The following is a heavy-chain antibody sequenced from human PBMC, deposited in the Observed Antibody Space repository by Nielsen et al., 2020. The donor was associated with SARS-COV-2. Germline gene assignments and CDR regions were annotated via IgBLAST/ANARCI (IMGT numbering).Heavy chain of an antibody. V-gene: IGHV3-30*18. Sequence: GESLKISCAASGFTFSSYGMHWVRQAPGKGLEWVAVISYDGSNKYYADSVKGRSTISRDNSKNTLYLQMNSLRAEDTAVYYCAKDRPYGMDVWGQGTTVTVSS. CDR1: GFTFSSYG. J-gene: IGHJ6*02. CDR3: AKDRPYGMDV. CDR2: ISYDGSNK.